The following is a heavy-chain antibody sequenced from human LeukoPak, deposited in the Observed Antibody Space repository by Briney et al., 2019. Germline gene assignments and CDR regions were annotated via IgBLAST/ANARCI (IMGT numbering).Heavy chain of an antibody. D-gene: IGHD5-18*01. CDR3: ARRAEVNSYDFDY. Sequence: GESLKISCKGSGYSFTSYWIGWVRQMPGKGLGWMGIIYPGDSDTRYSPSFQGQVTISADKSISTAYLQWSSLKASDTAMYYCARRAEVNSYDFDYWGQGTLVTVSS. V-gene: IGHV5-51*01. J-gene: IGHJ4*02. CDR1: GYSFTSYW. CDR2: IYPGDSDT.